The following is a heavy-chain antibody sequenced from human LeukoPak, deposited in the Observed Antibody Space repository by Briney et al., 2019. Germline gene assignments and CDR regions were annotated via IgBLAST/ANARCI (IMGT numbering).Heavy chain of an antibody. CDR1: GGSFSGYY. CDR2: INHSGST. J-gene: IGHJ4*02. V-gene: IGHV4-34*01. Sequence: NSSETLSLTCAVYGGSFSGYYWSWIRQPPGKGLEWIGEINHSGSTNYNPSLKSRVTISVDTSKNQFSLKLSSVTAADTAVYYCARDLGLLDYWGQGTLVTVSS. CDR3: ARDLGLLDY. D-gene: IGHD3-16*01.